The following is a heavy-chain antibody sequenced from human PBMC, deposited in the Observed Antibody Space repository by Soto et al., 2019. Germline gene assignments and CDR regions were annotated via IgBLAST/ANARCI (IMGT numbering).Heavy chain of an antibody. J-gene: IGHJ3*02. CDR2: IYYSGST. V-gene: IGHV4-31*03. CDR1: GGSISSGGYY. Sequence: SETLSLTCTVSGGSISSGGYYWSWIRQHPGKGLEWIGYIYYSGSTYYNPSLKSRVTISVDTSKNQFSLKLSSVTAADTAVYYCARMTTNDAFDIWGQGTMVTVSS. D-gene: IGHD4-4*01. CDR3: ARMTTNDAFDI.